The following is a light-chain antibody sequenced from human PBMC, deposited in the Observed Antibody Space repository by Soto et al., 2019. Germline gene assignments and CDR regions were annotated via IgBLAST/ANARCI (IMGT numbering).Light chain of an antibody. V-gene: IGKV1-27*01. CDR3: QKYNSAPRT. Sequence: DIQLTPSPSSLSASVGERVTITCRASQGISNYLAWYQQKPGKVPKLLIYAASTLQSGVPSRFSGSGSGTDFTLTISSLQPEDVATYYCQKYNSAPRTFGQGTKVDIK. J-gene: IGKJ1*01. CDR2: AAS. CDR1: QGISNY.